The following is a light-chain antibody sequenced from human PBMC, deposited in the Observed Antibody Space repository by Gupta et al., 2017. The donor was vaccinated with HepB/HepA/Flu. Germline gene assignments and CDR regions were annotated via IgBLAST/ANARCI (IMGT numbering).Light chain of an antibody. J-gene: IGLJ2*01. Sequence: QSVLTQPPSVSGAPGQTVTISCAGSSSNIGADYDVHWYQQLPGTAPKLLIYGNKNRDSGVPDRFSGSKSGTSASLAITGLQAEDEADYYCQSEDNSRSGVVFGGGTKVTVL. CDR2: GNK. CDR3: QSEDNSRSGVV. CDR1: SSNIGADYD. V-gene: IGLV1-40*01.